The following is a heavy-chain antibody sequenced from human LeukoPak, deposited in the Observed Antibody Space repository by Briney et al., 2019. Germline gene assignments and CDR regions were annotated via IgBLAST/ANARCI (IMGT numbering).Heavy chain of an antibody. CDR2: ISSSSSTI. V-gene: IGHV3-48*01. Sequence: QAGGSLRLSCAASGYTFSRAWMSWVRQAPGKGLEWVSYISSSSSTIYYADSVKGRFTISRDNAKNSLYLQMNSLRAEDTAVYYCARGSLPPPSCYAVSCYYYYYYGMDVWGQGTTVTVSS. CDR1: GYTFSRAW. CDR3: ARGSLPPPSCYAVSCYYYYYYGMDV. D-gene: IGHD2-2*01. J-gene: IGHJ6*02.